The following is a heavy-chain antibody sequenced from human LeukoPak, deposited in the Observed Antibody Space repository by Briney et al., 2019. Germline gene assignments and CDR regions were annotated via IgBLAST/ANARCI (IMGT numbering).Heavy chain of an antibody. Sequence: SETLSLTCTVSGGSISSYYWSWIRQPPGKGLEWIGYIYYSGSTNYNPPLKSRVTISVDTSKNQFSLKLSSVTTADTAVYYCWIMPLYSCNPRYYYGMDVWGKGTTVTVSS. CDR2: IYYSGST. CDR3: WIMPLYSCNPRYYYGMDV. J-gene: IGHJ6*04. CDR1: GGSISSYY. D-gene: IGHD1-26*01. V-gene: IGHV4-59*01.